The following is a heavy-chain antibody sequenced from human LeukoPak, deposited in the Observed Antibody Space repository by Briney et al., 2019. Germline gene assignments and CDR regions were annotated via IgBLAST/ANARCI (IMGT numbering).Heavy chain of an antibody. J-gene: IGHJ5*02. CDR2: IYWDDDK. D-gene: IGHD3-10*01. CDR1: GFSLSTSGVG. Sequence: SGPTLVKPTQTPTLTCTFSGFSLSTSGVGVGWIRQPPGKALEWLALIYWDDDKRYSQSLKSRLTITKDTSKNQVALTMTNMDPVDTATYYCALLTMVRGVIIPAHWFDPWGQGTLVTVSS. CDR3: ALLTMVRGVIIPAHWFDP. V-gene: IGHV2-5*02.